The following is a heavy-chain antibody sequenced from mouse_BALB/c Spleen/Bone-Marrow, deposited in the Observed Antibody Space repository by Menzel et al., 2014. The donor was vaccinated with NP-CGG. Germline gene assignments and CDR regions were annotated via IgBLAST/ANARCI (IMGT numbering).Heavy chain of an antibody. CDR3: ARVKLWSYAMDY. V-gene: IGHV14-3*02. D-gene: IGHD1-1*02. J-gene: IGHJ4*01. Sequence: GAELVKPGASVKLSCTASGFNIKDTYMHWVKQRPEQGLEWIGRIDPANGNTKYDPKFQGKATITADTSSNTAYLQLSSLTSEDTAVYYCARVKLWSYAMDYWGQGTSVTVSS. CDR1: GFNIKDTY. CDR2: IDPANGNT.